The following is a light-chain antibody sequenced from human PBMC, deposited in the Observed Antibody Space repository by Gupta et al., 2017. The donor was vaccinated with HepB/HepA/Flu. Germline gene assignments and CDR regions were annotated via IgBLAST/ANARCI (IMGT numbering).Light chain of an antibody. J-gene: IGLJ2*01. Sequence: ASGTPGQRVTISCSGSSSNIGSNTVNWYQQLPGTAPKLLIYSNNQRPSGVPDRFSGSKSGTSASLAISGLQSEDEADYYCAAWDDSLNGVVFGGGTKLTVL. CDR1: SSNIGSNT. CDR2: SNN. V-gene: IGLV1-44*01. CDR3: AAWDDSLNGVV.